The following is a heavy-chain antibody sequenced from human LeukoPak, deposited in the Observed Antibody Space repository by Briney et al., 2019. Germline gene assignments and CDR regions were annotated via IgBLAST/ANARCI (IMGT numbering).Heavy chain of an antibody. CDR3: AKAIWVAATSSWFCLDY. CDR2: IESDGSRT. Sequence: GGSLRLSCAASGFTFSNCWMHWVRQAPGKGLEWVSRIESDGSRTRYADSVKGRFTISRDNSRNTLYLQMNSLRPEDTAVYYCAKAIWVAATSSWFCLDYWGQGTLVTVSS. V-gene: IGHV3-74*01. J-gene: IGHJ4*02. D-gene: IGHD3-10*01. CDR1: GFTFSNCW.